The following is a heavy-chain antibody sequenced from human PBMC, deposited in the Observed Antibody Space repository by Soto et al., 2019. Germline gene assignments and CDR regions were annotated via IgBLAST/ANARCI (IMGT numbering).Heavy chain of an antibody. V-gene: IGHV3-30-3*01. J-gene: IGHJ3*02. CDR1: GFTFSSYA. D-gene: IGHD6-19*01. CDR2: ISYDGSNK. CDR3: ARVHALPEVAGTWDAFDI. Sequence: QVQLVESGGGVVQPGRSLRLSCAASGFTFSSYAMHWVRQAPGKGLEWVAVISYDGSNKYYADSVKGRFTISRDNSKNTLYLQMNSLRAEDTAVYYCARVHALPEVAGTWDAFDIWGQGTMVTVSS.